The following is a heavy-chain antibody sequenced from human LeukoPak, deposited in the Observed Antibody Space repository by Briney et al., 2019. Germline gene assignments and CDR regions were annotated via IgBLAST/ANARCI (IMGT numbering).Heavy chain of an antibody. J-gene: IGHJ6*03. D-gene: IGHD4-17*01. Sequence: PGGSLRLSCAASGFAFSNYGLHWVRQAPGKGLEWVAFIQYDGSNKFHTDSVKGRFTISRDNAKNSLYLQMNSLRAEDTAVYYCARARTTVTSYYYYYYYMDVWGKGTTVTVSS. CDR2: IQYDGSNK. CDR1: GFAFSNYG. CDR3: ARARTTVTSYYYYYYYMDV. V-gene: IGHV3-30*02.